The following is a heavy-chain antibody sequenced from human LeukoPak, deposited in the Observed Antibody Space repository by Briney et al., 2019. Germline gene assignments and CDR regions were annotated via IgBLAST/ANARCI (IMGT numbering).Heavy chain of an antibody. J-gene: IGHJ4*02. CDR3: ARDSGGTDFDY. CDR2: ISSSSSTI. CDR1: GFTFSSYS. V-gene: IGHV3-48*01. Sequence: GGSLRLSCAASGFTFSSYSMNWVRQAPGKGLEWVSYISSSSSTIYYADSVKGRFTISRDNAKNSLYLQRNSPSAEEAAVYYCARDSGGTDFDYWGQGTLVTVSS. D-gene: IGHD6-13*01.